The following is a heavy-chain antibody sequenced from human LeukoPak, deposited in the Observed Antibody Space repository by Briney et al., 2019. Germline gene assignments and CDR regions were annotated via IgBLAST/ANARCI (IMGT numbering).Heavy chain of an antibody. CDR2: VSGSGGST. CDR1: GFTFSSYA. CDR3: AKAPSNYYGSGSYYPFDY. D-gene: IGHD3-10*01. J-gene: IGHJ4*02. Sequence: GGPLRLSCAASGFTFSSYAMSWFRKAPGKGWDGVSAVSGSGGSTYYADSVKGRFTISRDNSKNTLYLQMNSLRAEDTAVYYCAKAPSNYYGSGSYYPFDYWGQGTLVTVSS. V-gene: IGHV3-23*01.